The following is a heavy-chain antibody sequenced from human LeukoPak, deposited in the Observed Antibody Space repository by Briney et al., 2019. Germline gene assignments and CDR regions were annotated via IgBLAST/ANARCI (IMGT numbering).Heavy chain of an antibody. CDR3: ARDGVGATTFFGYFDY. J-gene: IGHJ4*02. V-gene: IGHV3-33*01. CDR1: AFIFNAHG. CDR2: IRYDGSNE. D-gene: IGHD1-26*01. Sequence: GRSLRLSCAVSAFIFNAHGMHWVRQAPGKGLEWVAVIRYDGSNEDYADSVKGRFTISRDNSKNTLYLQMNSLRAEDTAVYYCARDGVGATTFFGYFDYWGQGALVTVSS.